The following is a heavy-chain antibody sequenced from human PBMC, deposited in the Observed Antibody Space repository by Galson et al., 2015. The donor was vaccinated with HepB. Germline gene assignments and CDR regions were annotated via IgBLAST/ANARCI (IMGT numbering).Heavy chain of an antibody. CDR2: ISGSGGST. CDR1: GFTFSSYA. Sequence: SLRLSCAASGFTFSSYAMSWVRQAPGKGLEWVSAISGSGGSTYYADSVKGRFTISRDNSKNTLYLQMNSLRAEDTAVYYCAKRTVHTVYSSGWHFDYWGQGTLVTVSS. J-gene: IGHJ4*02. V-gene: IGHV3-23*01. CDR3: AKRTVHTVYSSGWHFDY. D-gene: IGHD6-19*01.